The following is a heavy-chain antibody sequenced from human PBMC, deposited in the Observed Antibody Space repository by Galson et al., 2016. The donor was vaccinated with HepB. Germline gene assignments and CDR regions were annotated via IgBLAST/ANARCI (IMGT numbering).Heavy chain of an antibody. J-gene: IGHJ2*01. CDR3: ARDPYGSAGYFDL. Sequence: SLRLSCAASEFTFTKYYMSWIRQATGKGLEWISYISANSPFTYYADSVKGRFTISRDNAKDSLFLQMNSLRVEDKAVYYCARDPYGSAGYFDLWGRGTLVIVSS. V-gene: IGHV3-11*06. D-gene: IGHD4-17*01. CDR1: EFTFTKYY. CDR2: ISANSPFT.